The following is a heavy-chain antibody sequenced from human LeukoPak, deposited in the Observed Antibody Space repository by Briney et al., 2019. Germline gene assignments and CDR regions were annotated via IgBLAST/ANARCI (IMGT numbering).Heavy chain of an antibody. V-gene: IGHV3-21*01. D-gene: IGHD5-24*01. CDR3: AKEATRGQMEMATIWDCFDY. Sequence: GGSLRLSCAASGFTFSTYDMNWVRQAPGKGLEWVSSITRNSDYKNYAYSVKGRVTISRDNSKNTLYLQMNGLRAEDTAVYYCAKEATRGQMEMATIWDCFDYWGQGTLVTVSS. J-gene: IGHJ4*02. CDR2: ITRNSDYK. CDR1: GFTFSTYD.